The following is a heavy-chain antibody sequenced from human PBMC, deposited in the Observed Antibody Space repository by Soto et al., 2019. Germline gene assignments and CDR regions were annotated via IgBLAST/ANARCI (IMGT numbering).Heavy chain of an antibody. V-gene: IGHV5-51*01. Sequence: GESLKISCKGSGYSFTSYWIGWVRQMPGKGLEWMGIIYPGDSDTRYSPSFQGQVTISADRSISTAYLQWSSLKASDIAMYYCARRRGGDTAIRYGMDVWGQGTTVTVSS. CDR2: IYPGDSDT. CDR3: ARRRGGDTAIRYGMDV. D-gene: IGHD5-18*01. J-gene: IGHJ6*02. CDR1: GYSFTSYW.